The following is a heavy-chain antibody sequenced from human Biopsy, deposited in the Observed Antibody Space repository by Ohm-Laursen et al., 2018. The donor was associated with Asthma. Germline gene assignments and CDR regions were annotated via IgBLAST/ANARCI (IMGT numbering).Heavy chain of an antibody. Sequence: ASVKVSCKTSGYTFNSAGITWLRQAPGQGLEWMGWISVYNGNTKVAQKLQDRVTMITDTSTSTAYMELRSLRSDDTAVYFCARAVDYSHYYGIDVWGQGTTVTAS. CDR3: ARAVDYSHYYGIDV. CDR1: GYTFNSAG. D-gene: IGHD3-10*01. V-gene: IGHV1-18*01. J-gene: IGHJ6*02. CDR2: ISVYNGNT.